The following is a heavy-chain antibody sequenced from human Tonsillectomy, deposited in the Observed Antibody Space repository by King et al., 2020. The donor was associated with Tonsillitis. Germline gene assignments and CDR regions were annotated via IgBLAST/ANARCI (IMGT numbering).Heavy chain of an antibody. J-gene: IGHJ4*02. CDR1: GFTFSSYS. V-gene: IGHV3-21*01. CDR3: ARDEGGDYYDSSGYYRTTYFDY. D-gene: IGHD3-22*01. Sequence: VQLVESGGGLVNPGGSLRLSCAASGFTFSSYSMNWVRQAPGKGLEWVSSISSSSSYIYYADSVKGRFTISRDNAKNSLYLQMNSLRAEDTAVYYCARDEGGDYYDSSGYYRTTYFDYWGQGTLVTVSS. CDR2: ISSSSSYI.